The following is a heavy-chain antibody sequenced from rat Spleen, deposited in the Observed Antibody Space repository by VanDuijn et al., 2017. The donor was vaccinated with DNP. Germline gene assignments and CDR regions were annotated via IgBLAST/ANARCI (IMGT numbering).Heavy chain of an antibody. D-gene: IGHD1-12*02. V-gene: IGHV5-58*01. Sequence: EVQLVETGGGLVQPGRSLKLSCVASGFTFSSYWMYWIRQAPGKGLEWVASINSDGGGTYYPDSVKDRFTVSRDNAKSTLYLQMDSLRSEDTATYYCARHYYDGSYYFDYWGQGVMVTVSS. J-gene: IGHJ2*01. CDR1: GFTFSSYW. CDR3: ARHYYDGSYYFDY. CDR2: INSDGGGT.